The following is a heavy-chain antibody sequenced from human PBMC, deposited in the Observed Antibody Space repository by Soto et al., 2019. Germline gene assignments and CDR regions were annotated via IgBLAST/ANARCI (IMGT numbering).Heavy chain of an antibody. CDR2: IDHSGTT. V-gene: IGHV4-31*03. J-gene: IGHJ5*02. Sequence: QVRLQESGPGLVKPSETLSLNCTVSGGSMRIPGHYWSWIRQHPGKGLEWLGYIDHSGTTFYNPSLRSRLSLSVDTSENQFSLRLSSVTAADTAVYFCARWGGFCPDPICASPFDPWGQGTLVIVSS. CDR1: GGSMRIPGHY. CDR3: ARWGGFCPDPICASPFDP. D-gene: IGHD3-10*01.